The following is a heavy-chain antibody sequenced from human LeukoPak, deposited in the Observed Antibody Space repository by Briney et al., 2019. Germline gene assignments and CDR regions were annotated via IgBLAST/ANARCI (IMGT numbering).Heavy chain of an antibody. Sequence: GSSVKVSCKASGGTFSSYAISWVRQAPGQGLEWMGGIIPILGTANYAQKFQGRVTITTDESTSTAYMELSSLRSEDTAVYYCARGVFYCSSTSCYTGNYYYMDVWGKGTTVTVSS. J-gene: IGHJ6*03. CDR1: GGTFSSYA. CDR3: ARGVFYCSSTSCYTGNYYYMDV. D-gene: IGHD2-2*02. V-gene: IGHV1-69*05. CDR2: IIPILGTA.